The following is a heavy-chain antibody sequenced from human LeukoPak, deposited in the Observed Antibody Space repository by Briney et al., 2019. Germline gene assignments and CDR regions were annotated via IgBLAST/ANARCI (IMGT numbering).Heavy chain of an antibody. CDR3: ARVDYGDYGFDY. V-gene: IGHV3-66*01. CDR1: GFTFSSYA. CDR2: IYSGGST. D-gene: IGHD4-17*01. Sequence: GSLRLSCAASGFTFSSYAMNWVRQAPGKGLEWVSVIYSGGSTYYADSVKGRFTISRDNSKNTLYLQMNSLRAEDTAVYYCARVDYGDYGFDYWGQGTLVTVSS. J-gene: IGHJ4*02.